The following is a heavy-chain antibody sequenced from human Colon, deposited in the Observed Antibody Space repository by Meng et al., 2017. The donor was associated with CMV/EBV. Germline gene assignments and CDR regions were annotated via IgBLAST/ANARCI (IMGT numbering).Heavy chain of an antibody. J-gene: IGHJ5*02. Sequence: GESLKISCAASGFTFSNYGMNWVRQAPGKGLEWVAFIRYNGESKLYADSVRGRFTISRDNSNNMLYLQMNSLKPEDTSLYYCAKVNTEYCSSVSCPKGGFDPWGQGTLVTVSS. V-gene: IGHV3-30*02. D-gene: IGHD2-2*01. CDR3: AKVNTEYCSSVSCPKGGFDP. CDR2: IRYNGESK. CDR1: GFTFSNYG.